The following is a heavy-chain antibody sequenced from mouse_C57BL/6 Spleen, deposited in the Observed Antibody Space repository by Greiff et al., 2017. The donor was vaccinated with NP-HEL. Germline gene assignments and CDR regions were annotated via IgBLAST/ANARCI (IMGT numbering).Heavy chain of an antibody. D-gene: IGHD4-1*01. J-gene: IGHJ4*01. CDR3: ARKLGRDYYAMDY. CDR1: GYSFTSYY. V-gene: IGHV1-66*01. CDR2: IYPGSGNP. Sequence: VQLQQSGPELVKPGASVKISCKASGYSFTSYYIHWVKQRPGQGLEWIGWIYPGSGNPKYNEKFKGKATLTADTSSSTAYMQLSSLTSEDSAVYYCARKLGRDYYAMDYWGQGTSVTVSS.